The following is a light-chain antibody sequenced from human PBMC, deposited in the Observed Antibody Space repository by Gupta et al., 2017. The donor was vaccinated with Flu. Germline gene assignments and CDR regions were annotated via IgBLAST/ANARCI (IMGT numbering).Light chain of an antibody. V-gene: IGKV3-11*01. CDR2: ASS. J-gene: IGKJ5*01. CDR3: QQRSNWRLT. Sequence: IVLPQSPSTLSLSPGERATLSCRATQSVGAYLAWYQQKPGQPPRLLIYASSNRASGIPARFSGSGSGTDFTLTISSLEAEDFAVYYCQQRSNWRLTFGQGTRLEIK. CDR1: QSVGAY.